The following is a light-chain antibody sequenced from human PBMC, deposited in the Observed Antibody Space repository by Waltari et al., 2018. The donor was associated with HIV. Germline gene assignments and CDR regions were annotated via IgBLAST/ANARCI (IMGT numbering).Light chain of an antibody. J-gene: IGLJ2*01. CDR2: RNN. Sequence: QSVLTQPPSASATPGQRVTISCSGTNSNIGNNYVYWYQQLPGTAPKVLIYRNNYRPSGVPDRFSGSKSGTSASLAISGLRSEDEADYYCQVWDGRGDPVIFGGGTKLAVV. CDR1: NSNIGNNY. CDR3: QVWDGRGDPVI. V-gene: IGLV1-47*01.